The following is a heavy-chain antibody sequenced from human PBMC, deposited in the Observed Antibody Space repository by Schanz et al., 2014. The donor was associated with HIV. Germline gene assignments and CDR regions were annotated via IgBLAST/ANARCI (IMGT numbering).Heavy chain of an antibody. CDR2: IWYDGTNK. D-gene: IGHD3-9*01. CDR3: ARDSYYDRSRYSGYYYYGMDV. Sequence: QVQLVESGGGVVQPGRSLRLSCAASGFTFSSYGMHWVRQAPGKGLEWVAVIWYDGTNKYYADSVKGRFTISRDNSKNTLYMQKSSLRDEDTAVYYCARDSYYDRSRYSGYYYYGMDVWGQGTTVTVS. J-gene: IGHJ6*02. CDR1: GFTFSSYG. V-gene: IGHV3-33*01.